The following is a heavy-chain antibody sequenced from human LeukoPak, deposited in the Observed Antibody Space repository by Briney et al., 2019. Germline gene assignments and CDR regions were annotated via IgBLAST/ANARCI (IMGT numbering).Heavy chain of an antibody. D-gene: IGHD3-22*01. V-gene: IGHV3-48*02. J-gene: IGHJ4*02. CDR2: ISSSSSTI. CDR3: ARDSLYYDSSGYERRYFDY. Sequence: GGSLRLSCAASGFTFSSYSMNWVRQAPGKGLEWVSYISSSSSTIYYADSVKGRFTISRDNAKNSLYLQMSSLRDEDTAVYYCARDSLYYDSSGYERRYFDYWGQGTLVTVSS. CDR1: GFTFSSYS.